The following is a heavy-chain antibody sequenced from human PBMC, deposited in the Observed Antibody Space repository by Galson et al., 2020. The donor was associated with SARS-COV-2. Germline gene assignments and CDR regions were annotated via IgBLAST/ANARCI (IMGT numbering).Heavy chain of an antibody. CDR2: IYYSGST. Sequence: SETLSLTCTVSGGSISSSSYYWGWIRQPPGKGLEWIGSIYYSGSTYYNPSLKSRVTISVDTSKNQFSLKLSSVTAADTAVYYCAREAYYYDSRWFDTWGQGTLVTVSS. V-gene: IGHV4-39*02. D-gene: IGHD3-22*01. J-gene: IGHJ5*02. CDR1: GGSISSSSYY. CDR3: AREAYYYDSRWFDT.